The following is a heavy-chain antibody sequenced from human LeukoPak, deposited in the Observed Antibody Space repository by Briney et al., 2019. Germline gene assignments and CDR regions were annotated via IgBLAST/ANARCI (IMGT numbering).Heavy chain of an antibody. V-gene: IGHV3-30*02. CDR1: GFTFSSYG. CDR2: IRYDGSNK. D-gene: IGHD2-2*02. Sequence: GGSLRLSCAASGFTFSSYGMHWVRQAPGKGLEWVAFIRYDGSNKYYADSVKGRFTISRDNSKNTLYLQMNSLRAEDTAVYYCAKEEGINCSSTSCYIWGEYYYYYMDVWGKGTTVTVSS. J-gene: IGHJ6*03. CDR3: AKEEGINCSSTSCYIWGEYYYYYMDV.